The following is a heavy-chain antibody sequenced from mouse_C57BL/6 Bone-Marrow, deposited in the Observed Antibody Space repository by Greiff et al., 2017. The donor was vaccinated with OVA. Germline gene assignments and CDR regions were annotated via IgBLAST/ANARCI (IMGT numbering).Heavy chain of an antibody. CDR1: GYTFTDYY. V-gene: IGHV1-76*01. D-gene: IGHD3-2*02. J-gene: IGHJ2*01. CDR2: IYPGSGNT. Sequence: QVQLKESGAELVRPGASVKLSCKASGYTFTDYYINWVKQRPGQGLEWIARIYPGSGNTYYNEKFKGKATLTAEKSSSTAYMQLSSLTSEDSAVYFCAREAKKFDYWGQGTTLTVSS. CDR3: AREAKKFDY.